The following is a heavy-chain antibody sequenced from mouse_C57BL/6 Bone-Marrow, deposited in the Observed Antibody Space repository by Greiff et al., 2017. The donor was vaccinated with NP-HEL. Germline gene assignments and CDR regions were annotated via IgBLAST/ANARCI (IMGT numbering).Heavy chain of an antibody. CDR1: GYSFTGYY. J-gene: IGHJ2*01. D-gene: IGHD1-1*01. V-gene: IGHV1-42*01. CDR3: ASRGGNYYGSSPFDY. CDR2: INPSTGGT. Sequence: EVKLMESGPELVKPGASVKISCKASGYSFTGYYMNWVKQSPEKSLEWIGEINPSTGGTTYNQKFKAKATLTVDKSSSTAYMQLKRLTSEDSAVYYCASRGGNYYGSSPFDYWGQGTTLTVSS.